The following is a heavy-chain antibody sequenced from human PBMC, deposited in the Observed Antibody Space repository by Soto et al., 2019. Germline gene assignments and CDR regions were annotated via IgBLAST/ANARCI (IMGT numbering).Heavy chain of an antibody. CDR1: GYTFTSYG. CDR2: ISAYNGNT. CDR3: ASPTKPLYYYYGMDV. Sequence: ASVKVSCKASGYTFTSYGISWVRQAPGQGLEWMGWISAYNGNTNYAQKLQGRVTMTTDTSTSTAYMELSSLRSEDTAVYYCASPTKPLYYYYGMDVWGQGTTVTVSS. V-gene: IGHV1-18*01. D-gene: IGHD1-1*01. J-gene: IGHJ6*02.